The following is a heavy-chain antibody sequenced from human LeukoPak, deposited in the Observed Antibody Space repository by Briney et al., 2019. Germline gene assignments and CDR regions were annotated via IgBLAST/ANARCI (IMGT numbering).Heavy chain of an antibody. V-gene: IGHV4-34*01. J-gene: IGHJ4*02. CDR3: ARGPRWPFRFDY. Sequence: PSETLSLTCAVYGGSFSGYYWSWIRQPPGKGLEWIGEINHSGSTNYNPSLKSRVTISVDTSKNQFSLKLSSVTAADTAVYYCARGPRWPFRFDYWGQGTLVTVSS. D-gene: IGHD2-15*01. CDR1: GGSFSGYY. CDR2: INHSGST.